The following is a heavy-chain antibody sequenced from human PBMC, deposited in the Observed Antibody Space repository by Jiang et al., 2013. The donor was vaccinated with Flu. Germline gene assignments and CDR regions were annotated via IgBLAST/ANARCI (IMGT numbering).Heavy chain of an antibody. CDR3: AKILYSNGNAIFDH. J-gene: IGHJ4*02. CDR1: GFSFSDYG. Sequence: VQLLESGGGLVQPGESLRLSCGASGFSFSDYGMNWVRQAPGKGLEWISHISRSGDTIMYTDAVRGRFTISRDNAQSSLYLQMDSLKDEDTAVYFCAKILYSNGNAIFDHWGQGTLVTVSS. CDR2: ISRSGDTI. D-gene: IGHD5-18*01. V-gene: IGHV3-48*02.